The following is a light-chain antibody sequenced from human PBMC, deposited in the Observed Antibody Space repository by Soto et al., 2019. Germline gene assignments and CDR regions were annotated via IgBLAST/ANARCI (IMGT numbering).Light chain of an antibody. CDR2: EVS. V-gene: IGLV2-14*01. CDR3: SSYTSSTTRV. J-gene: IGLJ1*01. CDR1: SGDVGGYNY. Sequence: QSALTQPASVSGSPGQSITISSTGTSGDVGGYNYVSWYQHHPGKAPKLMIYEVSHRPSGVSNRFSGSKSGNTASLTISGLQAEDEADYYFSSYTSSTTRVFGTGTKVTVL.